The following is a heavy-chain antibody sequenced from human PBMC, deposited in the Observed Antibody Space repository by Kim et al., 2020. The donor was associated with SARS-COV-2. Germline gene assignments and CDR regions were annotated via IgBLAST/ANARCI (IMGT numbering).Heavy chain of an antibody. D-gene: IGHD4-4*01. CDR3: ARPLKTTVTGGDAFDI. Sequence: GESLKISCKGSGYSFTSYWISWVRQMPGKGLEWMGRIDPSDSYTNYSPSFQGHVTISADKSISTAYLQWSSLKASDTAMYYCARPLKTTVTGGDAFDIWGQGTMVTVSS. V-gene: IGHV5-10-1*01. J-gene: IGHJ3*02. CDR2: IDPSDSYT. CDR1: GYSFTSYW.